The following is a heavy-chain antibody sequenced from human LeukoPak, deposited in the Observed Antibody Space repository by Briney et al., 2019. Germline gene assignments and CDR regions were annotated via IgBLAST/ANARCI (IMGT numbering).Heavy chain of an antibody. D-gene: IGHD2-21*02. J-gene: IGHJ4*02. Sequence: GGSLRLSCAASGFTFSSCWMTWVRQAPGKGLEGVASIVEDGSQKYYVDSVKGRFTISRDNAKNSLYLQMNSLEAEDTAVYYCARDVIGGDTLDSWGQGTLVTVSS. CDR3: ARDVIGGDTLDS. CDR2: IVEDGSQK. CDR1: GFTFSSCW. V-gene: IGHV3-7*01.